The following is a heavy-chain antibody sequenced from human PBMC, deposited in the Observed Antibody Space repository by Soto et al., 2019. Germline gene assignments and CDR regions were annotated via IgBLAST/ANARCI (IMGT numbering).Heavy chain of an antibody. CDR2: IIPLFGTA. CDR3: ARSDSSGFYLPF. J-gene: IGHJ4*02. D-gene: IGHD3-22*01. CDR1: GGTFSTHI. Sequence: ASVKVSCKASGGTFSTHIINWVRQAPGQGLEWMGGIIPLFGTASYAQKFRDRVSITADGSTYTAYMELSSLRSEDTAVYYCARSDSSGFYLPFWGQGTLVTVSS. V-gene: IGHV1-69*13.